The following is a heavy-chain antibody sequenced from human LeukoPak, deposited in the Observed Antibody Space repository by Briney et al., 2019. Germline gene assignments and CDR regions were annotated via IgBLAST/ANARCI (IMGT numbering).Heavy chain of an antibody. CDR3: ARAGEGYCSSTSCYYMSDY. CDR2: INPNSGGT. CDR1: GYTFTGYY. V-gene: IGHV1-2*02. J-gene: IGHJ4*02. Sequence: ASVKVSCKASGYTFTGYYMHWVRQAPGQGLEWMGWINPNSGGTNYAQKFQGRVAMTRDTSISTAYTELSRLRSDDTAVYYCARAGEGYCSSTSCYYMSDYWGQGTLVTVSS. D-gene: IGHD2-2*01.